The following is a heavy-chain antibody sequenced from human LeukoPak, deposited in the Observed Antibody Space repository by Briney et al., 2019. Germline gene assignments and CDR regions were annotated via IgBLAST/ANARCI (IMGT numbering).Heavy chain of an antibody. CDR1: GFTFSNYE. J-gene: IGHJ4*02. Sequence: PGGSLRLSCVASGFTFSNYEMNWVRQAPGKGLEWVSYISSSGSTTYYADSVKGRFTISRDNAKNSLFLQMNSPRAEDTAVYFCARMFEFWGQGTLVTVSS. CDR3: ARMFEF. CDR2: ISSSGSTT. V-gene: IGHV3-48*03.